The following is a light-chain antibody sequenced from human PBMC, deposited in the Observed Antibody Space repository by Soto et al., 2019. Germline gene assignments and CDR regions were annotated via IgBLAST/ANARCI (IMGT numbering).Light chain of an antibody. CDR3: KQYNNWPPET. J-gene: IGKJ1*01. Sequence: EIAMTQSPATLSVSPGERATLSCRASQSVSSNLAWYQQKPGQAARLLLYGAPTRATGIPARFSGSGSGTEFTLTISSLQSEDFAGYYCKQYNNWPPETFGQGTKVEIK. CDR1: QSVSSN. CDR2: GAP. V-gene: IGKV3-15*01.